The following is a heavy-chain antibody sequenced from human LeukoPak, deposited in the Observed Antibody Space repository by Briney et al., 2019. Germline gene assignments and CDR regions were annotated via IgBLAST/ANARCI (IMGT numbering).Heavy chain of an antibody. J-gene: IGHJ3*02. CDR1: GGSFSGYY. CDR2: INHSGST. D-gene: IGHD3-22*01. CDR3: ARPGVGTDYYDSSGYYYRDDAFDI. V-gene: IGHV4-34*01. Sequence: SETLSLTCAVYGGSFSGYYWSWIRQPPGKGLEWIGEINHSGSTNYNPSLKSRVTISVDTSKNQFSLKLSSVTAADTAVYYCARPGVGTDYYDSSGYYYRDDAFDIWGQGTMVTVSS.